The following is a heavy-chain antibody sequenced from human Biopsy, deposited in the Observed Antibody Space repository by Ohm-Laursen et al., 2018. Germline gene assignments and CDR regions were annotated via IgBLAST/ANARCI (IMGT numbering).Heavy chain of an antibody. Sequence: SLRLSCTASGFTISSYSMNWVRQPPGKGLEWVSTISSSSDNIYYVDSVKGRFTISRDNAKNSLYLQMNSLRAEDTAVYYCARSRGSSGIATIYYYGMDVWGQGTTVTVSS. CDR3: ARSRGSSGIATIYYYGMDV. CDR1: GFTISSYS. J-gene: IGHJ6*02. V-gene: IGHV3-21*01. CDR2: ISSSSDNI. D-gene: IGHD3-10*01.